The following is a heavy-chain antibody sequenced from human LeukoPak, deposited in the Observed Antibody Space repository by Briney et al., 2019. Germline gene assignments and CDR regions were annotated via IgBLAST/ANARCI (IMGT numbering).Heavy chain of an antibody. CDR1: GGSISSSSYY. CDR3: ARDRYYYDSSARYFDY. J-gene: IGHJ4*02. D-gene: IGHD3-22*01. Sequence: SGTLSLTCTVSGGSISSSSYYWGWIRQPPGKGLEWIGRIHTSGSTNYSPSLKSRVTMSVDTSKNQFSLKLSSVTAADTAVYYCARDRYYYDSSARYFDYWGQGTLVTVSS. CDR2: IHTSGST. V-gene: IGHV4-39*07.